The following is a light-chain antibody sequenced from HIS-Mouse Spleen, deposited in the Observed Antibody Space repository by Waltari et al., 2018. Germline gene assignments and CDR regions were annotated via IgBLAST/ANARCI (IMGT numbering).Light chain of an antibody. CDR2: EVS. V-gene: IGLV2-14*01. CDR3: SSYTSSSTLVV. J-gene: IGLJ2*01. CDR1: SSDVGGYNY. Sequence: QSALTQPASVSGSPGQSITISCTGTSSDVGGYNYVSWYQQHPGKAPKLMIYEVSNRTSGVSKRFSGSKAGNTASLTSSGLQAEDEADYYCSSYTSSSTLVVFGGGTKLTVL.